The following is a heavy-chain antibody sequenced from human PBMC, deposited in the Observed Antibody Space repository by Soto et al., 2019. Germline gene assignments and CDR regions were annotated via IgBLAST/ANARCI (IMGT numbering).Heavy chain of an antibody. V-gene: IGHV5-51*01. CDR1: GYSFTSYW. CDR2: IYPGDSDT. J-gene: IGHJ2*01. Sequence: EVQLVQSGAEVKKPGESLKISCKGSGYSFTSYWIGWVRQMPGKGLEWMGIIYPGDSDTRYSPSFQGQVTISADKSISTAYLQWSSLKASDTAMYYCATQRDYYDSSGYYRGLWYFDLWGRGTLVTVSS. D-gene: IGHD3-22*01. CDR3: ATQRDYYDSSGYYRGLWYFDL.